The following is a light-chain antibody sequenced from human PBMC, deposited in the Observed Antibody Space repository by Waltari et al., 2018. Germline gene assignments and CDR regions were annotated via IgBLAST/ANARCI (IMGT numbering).Light chain of an antibody. Sequence: QSVLTQPPSASGTPGQRVTISCSGSSSNIGDNVVHWYQHLPGKAPKLLIYRNDPRPSGVPDRFSASKSGTSASLAISGLQSEDEADYYCAAWDDRMNGHWVFGGGTKVTVL. J-gene: IGLJ3*02. CDR3: AAWDDRMNGHWV. V-gene: IGLV1-44*01. CDR2: RND. CDR1: SSNIGDNV.